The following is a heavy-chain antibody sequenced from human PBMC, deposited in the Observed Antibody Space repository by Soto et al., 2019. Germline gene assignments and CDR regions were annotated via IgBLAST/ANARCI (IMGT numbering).Heavy chain of an antibody. Sequence: LRLSCAASGFTFSNYAMSWVRQAPGKGLEWVSAFSGGSTYYADSVKGRFTVTGDNSKKTLYLQMNSLRAEDTAVYYCAKGSASSRPYYFDSWGQGTLVTVSS. CDR2: FSGGST. V-gene: IGHV3-23*01. J-gene: IGHJ4*02. D-gene: IGHD6-6*01. CDR1: GFTFSNYA. CDR3: AKGSASSRPYYFDS.